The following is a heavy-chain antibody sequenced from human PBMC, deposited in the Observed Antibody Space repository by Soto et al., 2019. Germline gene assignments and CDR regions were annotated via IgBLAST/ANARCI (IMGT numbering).Heavy chain of an antibody. CDR2: IYFTGRT. CDR1: GDSVSSGSHH. Sequence: QVQLQESGPGLVRPSETLSLTCTVSGDSVSSGSHHWNWIRQAPGKGLEWIGSIYFTGRTNHNPSLKSRVTISVDTSKNHLSLKLTSVAAADTAVYYCARDLVAIGGRVCAFELWGQGTMVNVSS. CDR3: ARDLVAIGGRVCAFEL. D-gene: IGHD2-21*01. J-gene: IGHJ3*01. V-gene: IGHV4-61*03.